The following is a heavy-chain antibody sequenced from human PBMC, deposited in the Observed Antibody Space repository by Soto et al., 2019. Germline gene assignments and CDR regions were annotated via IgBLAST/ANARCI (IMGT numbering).Heavy chain of an antibody. CDR1: GFSFSTYA. V-gene: IGHV3-30-3*01. CDR2: VSYDGTYK. D-gene: IGHD2-21*02. Sequence: PGGSLRLSCAASGFSFSTYAMHWVRQPPGKGLEWVAVVSYDGTYKYYADSVKGRFTTSRDNSKNTLYLQMNSLRAEDTAVYYCVRGPNCGGDCYHIDYWGQGTLVTVSS. J-gene: IGHJ4*02. CDR3: VRGPNCGGDCYHIDY.